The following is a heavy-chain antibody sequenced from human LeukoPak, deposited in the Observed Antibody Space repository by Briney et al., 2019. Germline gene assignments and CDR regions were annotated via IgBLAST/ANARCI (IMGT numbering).Heavy chain of an antibody. V-gene: IGHV4-31*03. CDR1: GGSIRSGGYY. CDR2: IYYSGST. CDR3: ARDGGGYGVHADYFQD. Sequence: SETLSLTCIVSGGSIRSGGYYWNWNRQYPGKGLEWIGYIYYSGSTYYNPSLKSRVTISVDTSKNQFSLNLYSVTAADTAVYYCARDGGGYGVHADYFQDWGQGTVVTVSS. D-gene: IGHD3-16*01. J-gene: IGHJ1*01.